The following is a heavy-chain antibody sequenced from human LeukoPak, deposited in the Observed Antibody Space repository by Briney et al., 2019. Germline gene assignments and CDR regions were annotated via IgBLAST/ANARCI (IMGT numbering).Heavy chain of an antibody. D-gene: IGHD2-8*01. V-gene: IGHV4-34*01. J-gene: IGHJ5*02. Sequence: PSETLSLTCAVSGGSFSGYYWSWLRQPPGNGLEWIGEISHSGSTNYNPSLTSPVTIPVDTSKNQFSLKLRSVTAADTAVYYCARDSIVIMVYGQLLGWFDPWGQGTLVTVSS. CDR3: ARDSIVIMVYGQLLGWFDP. CDR1: GGSFSGYY. CDR2: ISHSGST.